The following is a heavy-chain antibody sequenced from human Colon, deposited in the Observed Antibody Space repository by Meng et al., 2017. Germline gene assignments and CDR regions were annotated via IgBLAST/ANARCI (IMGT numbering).Heavy chain of an antibody. CDR3: GTDIYD. D-gene: IGHD2/OR15-2a*01. CDR2: IKSNNNGGTT. V-gene: IGHV3-15*01. CDR1: RITFTTSW. J-gene: IGHJ4*02. Sequence: LVELACVLSTPGASLGLSCQVSRITFTTSWIPSVRQTPCRGLEWIGRIKSNNNGGTTDYAAPVKGRFTVSRDDSKSMVYLQMNSLKIEDTAMYYCGTDIYDWGQGTLVTVSS.